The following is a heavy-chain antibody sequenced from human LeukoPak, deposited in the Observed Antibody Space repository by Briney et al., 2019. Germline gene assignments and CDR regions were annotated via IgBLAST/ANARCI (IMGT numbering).Heavy chain of an antibody. Sequence: PGGSLRLSCAASGFTFSRYGMHWVRQAPGKGLEWVAVIWYDGSKKNYADSVKGRFTISRDNSKNTLNLQMNSLKAEDTAVYYCATGGRSGVALEQWGQGTLVTVSS. CDR2: IWYDGSKK. V-gene: IGHV3-33*01. J-gene: IGHJ4*02. D-gene: IGHD1/OR15-1a*01. CDR3: ATGGRSGVALEQ. CDR1: GFTFSRYG.